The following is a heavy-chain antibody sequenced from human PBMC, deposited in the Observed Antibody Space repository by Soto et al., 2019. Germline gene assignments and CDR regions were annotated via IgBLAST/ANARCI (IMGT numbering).Heavy chain of an antibody. Sequence: QVQLVESGGGVVQPGRSLRLSCAASGFTFSSYGMHWVRQAPGKGLEWVAVISYDGSNKYYADSVKGRFTISRDNSKNTLYVQMNSLRAEDRAVYYCAKGAGGAWGQGTLVTVSS. CDR3: AKGAGGA. CDR1: GFTFSSYG. J-gene: IGHJ5*02. CDR2: ISYDGSNK. V-gene: IGHV3-30*18. D-gene: IGHD3-10*01.